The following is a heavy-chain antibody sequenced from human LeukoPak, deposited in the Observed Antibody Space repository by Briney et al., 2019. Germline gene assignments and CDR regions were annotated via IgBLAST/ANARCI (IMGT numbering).Heavy chain of an antibody. J-gene: IGHJ6*03. CDR3: ARGHCSSTSCPFGDYYYYYYMDV. V-gene: IGHV1-2*02. D-gene: IGHD2-2*01. CDR2: INPNSGGT. CDR1: GYTFTSYG. Sequence: ASVKVSCKASGYTFTSYGISWVRQAPGQGLEWMGWINPNSGGTNYAQKFQGRVTMTRDTSISTAYMELSRLRSDDTAVYYCARGHCSSTSCPFGDYYYYYYMDVWGKGTTVTVSS.